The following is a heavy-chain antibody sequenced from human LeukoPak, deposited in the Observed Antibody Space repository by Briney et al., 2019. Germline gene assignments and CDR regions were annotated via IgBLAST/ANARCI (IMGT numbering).Heavy chain of an antibody. CDR3: AREGSGRPYDY. D-gene: IGHD6-6*01. CDR2: ISGSGNST. V-gene: IGHV3-23*01. J-gene: IGHJ4*02. Sequence: GGSLRLSCAASGLTFSGSAMSWVRQAPGKGLEWVSLISGSGNSTYYADSVKGRFTISRDNSKNTLYLQMNSLRAEDTAVYFCAREGSGRPYDYWGQGTLVTVSP. CDR1: GLTFSGSA.